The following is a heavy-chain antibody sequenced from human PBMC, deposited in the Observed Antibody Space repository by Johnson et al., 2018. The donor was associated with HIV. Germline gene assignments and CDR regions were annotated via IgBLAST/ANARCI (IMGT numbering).Heavy chain of an antibody. Sequence: MLLVESGGGVVQPGTSLRLSCAASGFTFGIYGMHWVRQAPGKGLEWVSYISSSGSTIYYADSVKGRFTISRDNAKNSLYLQMNSLRAEDTAVYYCARVRPKGSFDIWGQGTMVTVSS. J-gene: IGHJ3*02. V-gene: IGHV3-48*04. CDR1: GFTFGIYG. CDR2: ISSSGSTI. CDR3: ARVRPKGSFDI. D-gene: IGHD1-1*01.